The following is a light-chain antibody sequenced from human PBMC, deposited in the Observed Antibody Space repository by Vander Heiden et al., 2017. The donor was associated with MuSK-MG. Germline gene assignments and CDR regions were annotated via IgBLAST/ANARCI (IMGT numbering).Light chain of an antibody. CDR2: DAS. Sequence: EIVLTQSPATLSLSPGERASLSCRASQSIDNYLAWYQQKPGQAPRLLIYDASHRATGIPARFSGSGSGTDFTLTISSLEPEDFAVYYCQQRSNWPLTFGGGTRVEIK. CDR1: QSIDNY. J-gene: IGKJ4*01. V-gene: IGKV3-11*01. CDR3: QQRSNWPLT.